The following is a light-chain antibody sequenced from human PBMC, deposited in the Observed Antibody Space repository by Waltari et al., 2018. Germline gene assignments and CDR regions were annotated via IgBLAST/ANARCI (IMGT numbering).Light chain of an antibody. CDR2: YDT. V-gene: IGLV3-21*04. CDR3: QVWGSRRQQVL. CDR1: NIGSRS. Sequence: SYVLTQPPSVSVAPGQTATITCEVNNIGSRSVHWSQQRSGQAPLVVIYYDTDRPSGIPERFSGSYSGNTATLTISSVEAGDEADYYCQVWGSRRQQVLFGGGTKLTVL. J-gene: IGLJ2*01.